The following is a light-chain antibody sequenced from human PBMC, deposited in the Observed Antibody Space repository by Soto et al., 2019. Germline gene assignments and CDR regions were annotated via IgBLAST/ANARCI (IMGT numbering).Light chain of an antibody. CDR3: SSYTSISTHVV. CDR1: SSDVGGYNY. V-gene: IGLV2-14*01. J-gene: IGLJ2*01. Sequence: QSALTQPASVSGSPGQSITISCTGTSSDVGGYNYVSWYQQHPGKAPKLMIYEVSNRPSGVSNRFSGSKSGNTASLTISGLQAEDEADYYCSSYTSISTHVVFGGGTKLIVL. CDR2: EVS.